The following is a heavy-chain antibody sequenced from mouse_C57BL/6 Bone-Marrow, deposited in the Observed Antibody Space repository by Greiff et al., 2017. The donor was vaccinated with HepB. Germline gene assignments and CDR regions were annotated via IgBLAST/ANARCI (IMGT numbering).Heavy chain of an antibody. CDR1: GFTFSSYA. J-gene: IGHJ1*03. V-gene: IGHV5-4*03. Sequence: EVKLVDSGGGLVKPGGSLKLSCAASGFTFSSYAMSWVRQTPEKRLEWVATISDGGSYTYYPDNVKGRFTISRYNAKNNLYLQMSHLKSEDTAMYYCASTVVGYFDVWGTGTTVTVSS. CDR2: ISDGGSYT. CDR3: ASTVVGYFDV. D-gene: IGHD1-1*01.